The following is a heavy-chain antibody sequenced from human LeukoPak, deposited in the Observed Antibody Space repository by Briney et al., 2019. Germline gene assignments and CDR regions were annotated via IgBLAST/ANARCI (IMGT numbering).Heavy chain of an antibody. D-gene: IGHD2-15*01. CDR1: GYTFTGYY. V-gene: IGHV1-2*02. Sequence: VASVKVSCKASGYTFTGYYMHWVRQAPGQGLEWMGWINPNSGGTNYAQKFQGRVTMTRDTSISTAYMELSRLRSDDTAVYYCAATPGSYYYGMDVWGQGTTVTVSS. CDR3: AATPGSYYYGMDV. CDR2: INPNSGGT. J-gene: IGHJ6*02.